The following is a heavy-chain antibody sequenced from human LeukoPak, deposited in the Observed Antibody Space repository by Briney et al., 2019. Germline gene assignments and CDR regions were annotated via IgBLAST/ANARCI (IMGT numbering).Heavy chain of an antibody. CDR1: GGSISSSNW. CDR2: IYHSGST. CDR3: ASVNDYGDPLPRYMDV. V-gene: IGHV4-4*02. Sequence: MHSETLSLTCAVSGGSISSSNWWSWVRQPPGKGLEWIGEIYHSGSTNYNPSLKSRVTISVDKSKNQFSLKLSSVSAADTAVYYCASVNDYGDPLPRYMDVWGKGTAVTVSS. D-gene: IGHD4-17*01. J-gene: IGHJ6*03.